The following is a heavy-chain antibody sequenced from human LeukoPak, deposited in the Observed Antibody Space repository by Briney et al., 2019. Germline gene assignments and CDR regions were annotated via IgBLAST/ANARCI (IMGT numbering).Heavy chain of an antibody. V-gene: IGHV3-23*01. Sequence: GGSLRLSCVASGFAFGRHAMSWVRQAPGKGLEWVSGVTHNANHAYYADSVRGRFTISRDNSKDTLFLQMNGLRDEDTAIYYCVKEPELTPSGDWFDPWGQGTLVTVSS. CDR3: VKEPELTPSGDWFDP. CDR2: VTHNANHA. J-gene: IGHJ5*02. CDR1: GFAFGRHA. D-gene: IGHD1-14*01.